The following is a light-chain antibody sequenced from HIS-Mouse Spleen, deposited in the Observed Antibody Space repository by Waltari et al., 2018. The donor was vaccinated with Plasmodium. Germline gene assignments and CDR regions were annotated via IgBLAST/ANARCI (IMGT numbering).Light chain of an antibody. V-gene: IGLV3-10*01. CDR1: ALPKKY. CDR2: EDS. J-gene: IGLJ3*02. Sequence: SYELTQPPSVSVSPGQTARLTCSGDALPKKYAYWYQQKSGQALVLVIYEDSKRPSGIPERFSGTSSGTMATLTISGAQVEDEADYYCYSTDSSGNHRVFGGGTKLTVL. CDR3: YSTDSSGNHRV.